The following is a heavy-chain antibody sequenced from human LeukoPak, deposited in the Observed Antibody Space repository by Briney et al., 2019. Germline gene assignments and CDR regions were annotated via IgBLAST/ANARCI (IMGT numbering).Heavy chain of an antibody. Sequence: ASVKVSCKTSGYTFTGYYMHWVRQAPGQGLEWMGWMNPNSGGSNYAQKFQGRVTMTRHTSIGTAYMELSSLRSDDTAVYYCATRVVAGIPYYFDHWGQGTLVTVSS. D-gene: IGHD6-19*01. CDR3: ATRVVAGIPYYFDH. CDR1: GYTFTGYY. J-gene: IGHJ4*02. V-gene: IGHV1-2*02. CDR2: MNPNSGGS.